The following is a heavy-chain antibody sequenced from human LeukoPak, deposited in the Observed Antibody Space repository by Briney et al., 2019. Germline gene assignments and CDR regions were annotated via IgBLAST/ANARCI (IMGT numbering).Heavy chain of an antibody. J-gene: IGHJ3*02. D-gene: IGHD2-15*01. Sequence: AASVKVSCKASGYTFTSYGISWVRQAPGQGLEWMGWISAYNGNTNYAQKLQGRVTMTTDTSTSTAYMELRSLRSDDTAVYYCARDLRDIVVVVAATGGCAFDIWGQGTMVTVSS. V-gene: IGHV1-18*01. CDR3: ARDLRDIVVVVAATGGCAFDI. CDR2: ISAYNGNT. CDR1: GYTFTSYG.